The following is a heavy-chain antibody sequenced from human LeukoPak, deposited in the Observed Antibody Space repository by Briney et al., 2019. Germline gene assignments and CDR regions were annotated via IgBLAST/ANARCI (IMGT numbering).Heavy chain of an antibody. V-gene: IGHV1-69*05. CDR2: IIPIFGTA. Sequence: SVKVPCKASGGTFSSHAISWVRQAPGQGLEWMGRIIPIFGTANYAQKFQGRVTITTDESTSTAYMELSSLRSEDTAVYYCARSGKVVVAANNWFDPWGQGTLVTVSS. CDR3: ARSGKVVVAANNWFDP. CDR1: GGTFSSHA. J-gene: IGHJ5*02. D-gene: IGHD2-15*01.